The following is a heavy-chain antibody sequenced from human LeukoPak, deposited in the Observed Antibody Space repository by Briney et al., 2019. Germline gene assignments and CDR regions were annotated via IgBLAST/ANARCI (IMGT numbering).Heavy chain of an antibody. J-gene: IGHJ4*02. Sequence: SVKVSCKASGGTLSSYAISWVRQAPGQGLEWMGGIIPIFGTANYAQKFQGRVTITADESTSTAYMELSSLRSEDTAVYYCARDGGYDILTGYWGFDYWGQGTLVIVSS. CDR2: IIPIFGTA. CDR3: ARDGGYDILTGYWGFDY. D-gene: IGHD3-9*01. CDR1: GGTLSSYA. V-gene: IGHV1-69*13.